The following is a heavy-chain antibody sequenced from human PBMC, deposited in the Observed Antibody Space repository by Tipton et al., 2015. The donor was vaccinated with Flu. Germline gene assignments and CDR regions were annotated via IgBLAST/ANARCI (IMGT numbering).Heavy chain of an antibody. CDR3: ARDRGLGGGMTYDYFAMDV. CDR1: GGSISSGGEY. CDR2: IFYSGGT. V-gene: IGHV4-31*03. D-gene: IGHD1-26*01. Sequence: LRLSCSVSGGSISSGGEYWTWIRQHPGKGLEWIASIFYSGGTCYNPSLESRVAMSVDTSKNQFSLRLTSVTAADTAVYYCARDRGLGGGMTYDYFAMDVWGQGTTVTVSS. J-gene: IGHJ6*02.